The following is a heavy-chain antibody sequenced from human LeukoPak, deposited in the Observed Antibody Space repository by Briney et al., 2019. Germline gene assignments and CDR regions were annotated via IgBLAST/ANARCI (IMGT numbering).Heavy chain of an antibody. CDR3: TTVAPLLSYYYYYYMDV. V-gene: IGHV3-15*01. CDR2: IKSKTDGGTT. J-gene: IGHJ6*03. D-gene: IGHD3-10*01. CDR1: GFTFSNAW. Sequence: GGSLRLSCAASGFTFSNAWMSWVRQAPGKGLEWVGRIKSKTDGGTTDYVAPVKGRFTISRDDSNNTLYLQMNSLKTEDTAVYYCTTVAPLLSYYYYYYMDVWGKGTTVTVSS.